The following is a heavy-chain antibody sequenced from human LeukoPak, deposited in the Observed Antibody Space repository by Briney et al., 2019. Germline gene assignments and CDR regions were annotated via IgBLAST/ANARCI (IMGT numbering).Heavy chain of an antibody. Sequence: GGSLRLSCAASGFTFSSYGMHWVRQAPGNGLEWVAVISYGGSNKYYADSVKGRFTISRDNSKNTMYLQMNSLRAEDTAVYYCAKDSGDGAFDIWGQGTMVTVSS. D-gene: IGHD4-17*01. CDR1: GFTFSSYG. V-gene: IGHV3-30*18. J-gene: IGHJ3*02. CDR3: AKDSGDGAFDI. CDR2: ISYGGSNK.